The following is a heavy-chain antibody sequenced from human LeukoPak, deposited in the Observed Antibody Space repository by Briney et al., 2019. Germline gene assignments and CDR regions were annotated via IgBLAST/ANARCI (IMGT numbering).Heavy chain of an antibody. V-gene: IGHV3-15*07. D-gene: IGHD3-3*01. CDR2: IKSKTDGGTT. CDR3: TTGNQYDFWSGYPPFDY. J-gene: IGHJ4*02. Sequence: PGGSLRLSCAASGFSFNDAWMNWVRQGQGKGLEWVGRIKSKTDGGTTDYAAPVKGRFTISRDDSKNTLYLQMNSLKTEDTAVYYCTTGNQYDFWSGYPPFDYWGQGTLVTVSS. CDR1: GFSFNDAW.